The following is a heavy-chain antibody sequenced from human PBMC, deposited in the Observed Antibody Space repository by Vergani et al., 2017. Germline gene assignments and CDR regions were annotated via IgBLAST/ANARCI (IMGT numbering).Heavy chain of an antibody. J-gene: IGHJ4*02. CDR2: IYPADSDT. D-gene: IGHD1-1*01. CDR3: ARHTTYTDS. V-gene: IGHV5-51*01. CDR1: EYSFGNYW. Sequence: EVELVQSGPEMRKPGESLKISCKGSEYSFGNYWIGWVRQMPGKGLEWMGIIYPADSDTRYSPSFQGQVTISAAKSISTAFLQWDSLKASDTALYYCARHTTYTDSGGQGTLVTVSS.